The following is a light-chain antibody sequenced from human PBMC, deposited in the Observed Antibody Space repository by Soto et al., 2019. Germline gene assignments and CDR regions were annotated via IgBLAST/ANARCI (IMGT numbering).Light chain of an antibody. CDR2: GAS. CDR1: QGVSSN. CDR3: QQYNNWPPIT. V-gene: IGKV3-15*01. Sequence: EIVMTQSPATLSVSPGERATLSCRASQGVSSNLAWYQQKPGQAPRLLIYGASTRATGIPARFSGSGSGTEFTLTISSLQSEDSAVYSCQQYNNWPPITFGQGTRLEIK. J-gene: IGKJ5*01.